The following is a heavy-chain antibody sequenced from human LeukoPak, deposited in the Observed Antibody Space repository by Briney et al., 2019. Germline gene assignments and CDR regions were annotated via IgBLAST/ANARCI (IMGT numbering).Heavy chain of an antibody. V-gene: IGHV1-46*01. CDR3: ARNRYYESSCSFDY. D-gene: IGHD3-22*01. J-gene: IGHJ4*02. CDR2: INPNGGST. CDR1: GYTFTSYY. Sequence: ASVKVSCKASGYTFTSYYMHWVRQAPGQGLEWMGIINPNGGSTSYAQKFQGRVTMTRDTSPSTDYMEISSLRSEDTAVYNIARNRYYESSCSFDYWGQETLVTVSS.